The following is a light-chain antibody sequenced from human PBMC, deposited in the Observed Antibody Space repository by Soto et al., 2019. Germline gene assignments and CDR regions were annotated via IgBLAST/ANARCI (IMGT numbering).Light chain of an antibody. V-gene: IGKV1-39*01. CDR2: SAS. Sequence: DLQMTQSPSSLSASVGDSVTITCRASQSISPYLNWYQQKPGKAPNLLIYSASILESGVPSRFSGSGSGTDLNLTISSLQPEDFATYFCQQSYSRPRTCGQGTKVDIK. CDR1: QSISPY. J-gene: IGKJ1*01. CDR3: QQSYSRPRT.